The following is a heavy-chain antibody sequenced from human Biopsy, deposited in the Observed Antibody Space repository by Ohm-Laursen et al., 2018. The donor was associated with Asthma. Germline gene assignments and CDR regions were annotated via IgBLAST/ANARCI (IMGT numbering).Heavy chain of an antibody. Sequence: PSDTLSLTCIVSGASISSSSSHYWAWIRQPPGKGLEWIANIYYMGSAYYNPSLKSRVTISLDMSMNHLSLKLNSVTAADTAVYSCARLRIEGTSPYYFDYWGQGSLVTVSS. CDR1: GASISSSSSHY. CDR3: ARLRIEGTSPYYFDY. CDR2: IYYMGSA. D-gene: IGHD2/OR15-2a*01. J-gene: IGHJ4*02. V-gene: IGHV4-39*02.